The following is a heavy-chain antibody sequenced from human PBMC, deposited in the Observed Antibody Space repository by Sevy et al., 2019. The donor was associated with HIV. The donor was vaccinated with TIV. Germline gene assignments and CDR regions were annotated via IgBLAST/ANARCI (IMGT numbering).Heavy chain of an antibody. J-gene: IGHJ6*02. D-gene: IGHD3-3*01. V-gene: IGHV1-24*01. CDR1: GYTLSKLS. CDR2: FDPEDGET. CDR3: ATLDFWSDYPLYGMDV. Sequence: ASVKVSCKVSGYTLSKLSMHWVRQAPGKEPEWMGGFDPEDGETIYAQKFQGRVTMTEDTSTDTAYMELSSLRYEDTAVYYCATLDFWSDYPLYGMDVWGQGTTVTVSS.